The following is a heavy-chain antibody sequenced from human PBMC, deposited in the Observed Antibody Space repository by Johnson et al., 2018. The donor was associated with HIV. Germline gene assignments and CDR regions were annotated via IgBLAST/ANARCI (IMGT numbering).Heavy chain of an antibody. D-gene: IGHD3-22*01. Sequence: VQLVESGGDLVQPGRSLRLSCAASGFSFADYAIHWVRQAPGKGLEWVSGINWNGGSTGYADSVKGRFTISRDNAKNSLYLQMNSLRAEDTAVYYCARMWLHAFDIWGQGTMVTVSS. J-gene: IGHJ3*02. CDR2: INWNGGST. CDR1: GFSFADYA. V-gene: IGHV3-20*04. CDR3: ARMWLHAFDI.